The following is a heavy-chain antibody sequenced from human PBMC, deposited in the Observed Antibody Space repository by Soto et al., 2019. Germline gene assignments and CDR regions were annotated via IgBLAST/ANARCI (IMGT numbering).Heavy chain of an antibody. CDR1: GFTFNMYW. CDR3: VGSTGWIFDH. CDR2: ISQDGTVK. J-gene: IGHJ4*02. Sequence: EALLVESGGGLVQPGGSLRLSCATSGFTFNMYWMTWVRQAPGKGLEWVASISQDGTVKNYEESLQARFTISRDDVKKSALLQMNTVRAEDTAVYYCVGSTGWIFDHWGQGTLVTVSS. V-gene: IGHV3-7*03. D-gene: IGHD6-19*01.